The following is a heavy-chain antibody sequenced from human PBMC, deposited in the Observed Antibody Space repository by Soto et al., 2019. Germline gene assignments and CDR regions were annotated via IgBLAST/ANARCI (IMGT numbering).Heavy chain of an antibody. D-gene: IGHD5-12*01. Sequence: QVQLVQSGAEVKKPGSSVKVSCKASGGTFSSYAISWVRQAPGQGLEWMGGIIPIFGTANYAQMFQGRVTITADESTSTAYMELSSLGSEDTAGYYWAREGLEEMATITKYFDYWGQGTLVTVSS. CDR3: AREGLEEMATITKYFDY. J-gene: IGHJ4*02. CDR1: GGTFSSYA. V-gene: IGHV1-69*01. CDR2: IIPIFGTA.